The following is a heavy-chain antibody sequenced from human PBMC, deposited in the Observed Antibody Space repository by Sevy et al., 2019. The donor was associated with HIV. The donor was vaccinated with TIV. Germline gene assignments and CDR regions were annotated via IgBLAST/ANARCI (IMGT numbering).Heavy chain of an antibody. CDR3: ARATSCGGDCYFLEY. D-gene: IGHD2-21*02. CDR1: GYTFTSHY. CDR2: INPSGGYT. J-gene: IGHJ4*02. Sequence: ASVKVSCKASGYTFTSHYSYWVRQAPGQGLEWMTLINPSGGYTVYAQRFQGRVSVTADTSTSTVYMDLGSLRSEDTAVFYCARATSCGGDCYFLEYWGPGTLVTVSS. V-gene: IGHV1-46*01.